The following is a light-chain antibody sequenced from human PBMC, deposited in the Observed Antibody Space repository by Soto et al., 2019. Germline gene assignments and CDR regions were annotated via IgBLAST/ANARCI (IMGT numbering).Light chain of an antibody. CDR1: SSDVGGYNY. Sequence: QSALTQPASVSGSPGQSITISCTGTSSDVGGYNYVSWYQHHPGKDPKLMIYDVSNRPSGVSNRFSGSKSGNTASLTIAGLQADDEDDYYCSSYTSSSAPVVFGGGTKLTVL. CDR3: SSYTSSSAPVV. J-gene: IGLJ2*01. V-gene: IGLV2-14*03. CDR2: DVS.